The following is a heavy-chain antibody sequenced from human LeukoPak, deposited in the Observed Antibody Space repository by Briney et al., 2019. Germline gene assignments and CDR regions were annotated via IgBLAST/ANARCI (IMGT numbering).Heavy chain of an antibody. Sequence: PSGTLSLTCAVSGGSISSSNWWSWVRQPPGKGLEGIGEIYHSGSTNYNPSLKSRVTISVDKSKNQFALRLSSVTAADTAVYYCARVRSGYDYYYYYMDVWGKGTTVTVSS. CDR1: GGSISSSNW. CDR3: ARVRSGYDYYYYYMDV. CDR2: IYHSGST. D-gene: IGHD3-3*01. V-gene: IGHV4-4*02. J-gene: IGHJ6*03.